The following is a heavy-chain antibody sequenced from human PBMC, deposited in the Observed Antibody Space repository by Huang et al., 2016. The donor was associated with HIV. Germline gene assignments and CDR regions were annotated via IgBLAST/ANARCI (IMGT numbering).Heavy chain of an antibody. V-gene: IGHV3-48*01. CDR2: ISGTSSNI. Sequence: EVQLVDSGGALVQPGGSLQLSCVVSGFDFSKYSMNWVRQAPGKGLELVSYISGTSSNIYYADSVKGRFTISRDNAKNSVFLQMRSLRAEDTALYYCARTEMEYYYGSSGYYPDYWGQGTQVTVSS. CDR1: GFDFSKYS. CDR3: ARTEMEYYYGSSGYYPDY. D-gene: IGHD3-22*01. J-gene: IGHJ4*02.